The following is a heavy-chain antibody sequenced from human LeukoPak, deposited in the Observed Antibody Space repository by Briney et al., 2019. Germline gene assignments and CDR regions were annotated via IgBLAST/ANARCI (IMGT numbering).Heavy chain of an antibody. J-gene: IGHJ6*03. CDR3: ARVPDIVVVVAATPIEYYYMDV. CDR2: INWNGGST. CDR1: GFTFDDYG. D-gene: IGHD2-15*01. V-gene: IGHV3-20*04. Sequence: GGSLRLSCAASGFTFDDYGMSWGRQAPGKGLELVSGINWNGGSTGYADSVKGRFTISRDNAKNSLYLQMNSPRAEDTALYYCARVPDIVVVVAATPIEYYYMDVWGKGTTVTVSS.